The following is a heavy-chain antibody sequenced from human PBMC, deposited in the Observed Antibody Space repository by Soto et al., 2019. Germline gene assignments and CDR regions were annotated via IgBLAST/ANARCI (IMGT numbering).Heavy chain of an antibody. V-gene: IGHV1-18*04. J-gene: IGHJ4*02. CDR1: GYTFTSYG. Sequence: ASVKVSCKASGYTFTSYGISWVRQAPGQGLEWMGWISAYNGNTNYAQKLQGRVTMTTDTSTSTAYMELRSLRSDDTAVYYCARDFLSDSSGWSPSGYWGQGTLVTVSS. CDR2: ISAYNGNT. D-gene: IGHD6-19*01. CDR3: ARDFLSDSSGWSPSGY.